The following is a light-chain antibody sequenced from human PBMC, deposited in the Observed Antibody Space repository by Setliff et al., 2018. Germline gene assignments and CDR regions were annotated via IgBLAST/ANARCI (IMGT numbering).Light chain of an antibody. Sequence: DIVMTQSPLSLPVTPGEPASISCRSSQSLAHGNGYFYLDWYLQKPGQSPQLLIYLGSHRASGVPDRFSGSGSGTDFTLKISRVEAEDVGVYYCMQALETAPTFGQGTRLEIK. V-gene: IGKV2-28*01. CDR2: LGS. CDR3: MQALETAPT. J-gene: IGKJ5*01. CDR1: QSLAHGNGYFY.